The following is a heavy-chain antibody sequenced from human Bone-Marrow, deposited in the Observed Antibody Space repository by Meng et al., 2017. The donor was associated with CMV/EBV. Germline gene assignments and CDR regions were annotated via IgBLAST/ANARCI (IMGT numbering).Heavy chain of an antibody. CDR2: INSDGSST. Sequence: GESLKISCAASGFTFSSYWMHWVRQAPGKGLVWVSRINSDGSSTSYADSVKGRFTISRDNAKNTLYLQMNSLRAEDTAVYYCARERIVGATFDYWGQGTLVTVSS. CDR3: ARERIVGATFDY. V-gene: IGHV3-74*01. CDR1: GFTFSSYW. D-gene: IGHD1-26*01. J-gene: IGHJ4*02.